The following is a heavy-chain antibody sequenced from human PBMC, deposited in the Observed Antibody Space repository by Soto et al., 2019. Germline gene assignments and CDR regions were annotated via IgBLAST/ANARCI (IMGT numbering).Heavy chain of an antibody. CDR2: LGGSGSVT. J-gene: IGHJ5*02. D-gene: IGHD3-22*01. CDR1: GFTFRNYA. Sequence: EVQLLESGGGLVQTGGSLRLSCSASGFTFRNYAMSWIRQAPGKGLQWISTLGGSGSVTHYADSVKGRFTISRDNAKNTLFLQMSSLRVEDTAVYYCGKVADSGYYTVDRWGQGTLVTVSS. CDR3: GKVADSGYYTVDR. V-gene: IGHV3-23*01.